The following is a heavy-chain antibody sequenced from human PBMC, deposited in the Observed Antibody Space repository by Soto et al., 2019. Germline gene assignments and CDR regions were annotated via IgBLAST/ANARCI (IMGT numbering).Heavy chain of an antibody. V-gene: IGHV1-3*01. D-gene: IGHD6-6*01. CDR2: INAGNGNT. Sequence: QVQLVQSGAEVKKPGASVKVSCKASGYTFTSYAMHWVRQAPGQRLEWMGWINAGNGNTKYSQKFQGRVTITRDTSASTAYMELRSLRSEDTAVYYCASGTAARPSHYYYYYGMDVWGQGTTVTVSS. CDR1: GYTFTSYA. J-gene: IGHJ6*02. CDR3: ASGTAARPSHYYYYYGMDV.